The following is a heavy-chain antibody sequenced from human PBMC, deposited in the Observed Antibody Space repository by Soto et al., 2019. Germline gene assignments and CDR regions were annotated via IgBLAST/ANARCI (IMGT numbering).Heavy chain of an antibody. J-gene: IGHJ6*02. V-gene: IGHV5-51*01. D-gene: IGHD3-22*01. CDR1: GYSFTSYW. CDR3: ARLDSSGYPYYYYYGMDV. Sequence: GESLKISCKGSGYSFTSYWIGWVRQMPGKGLEWMGIIYPGDSDTRYSPSFQGRVTISADKSISTAYLQWSSLKASDTAMYYCARLDSSGYPYYYYYGMDVWGQGTTVTVSS. CDR2: IYPGDSDT.